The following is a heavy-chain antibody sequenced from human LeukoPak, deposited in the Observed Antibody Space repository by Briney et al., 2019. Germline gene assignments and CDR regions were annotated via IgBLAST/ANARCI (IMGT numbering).Heavy chain of an antibody. D-gene: IGHD6-6*01. J-gene: IGHJ5*02. CDR1: GFTFSDYY. CDR3: ASASARPGWLDP. V-gene: IGHV3-11*01. CDR2: ISSSGSTI. Sequence: GGSLRLSCAASGFTFSDYYMSWIRQAPGKGLEWVSYISSSGSTIYYADSVKGRFTISRDNAKNSLYLLMNSLRAEDTAVYYCASASARPGWLDPWGQGTRVTVSS.